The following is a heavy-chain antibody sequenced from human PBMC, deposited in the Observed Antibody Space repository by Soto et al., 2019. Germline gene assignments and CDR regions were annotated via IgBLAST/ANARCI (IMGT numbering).Heavy chain of an antibody. CDR2: ISHDGSTK. CDR3: ENQIQPGH. V-gene: IGHV3-30*18. Sequence: QVQLVESGGGVVQPGTSLRLSCAASGFTFSSYGMHWVRQAPGKGLAWVAVISHDGSTKYYADSVKVRFTISRDNSKNTLYLNMNRLRVEDTALYCCENQIQPGHWCQETLVIVSS. D-gene: IGHD5-18*01. J-gene: IGHJ4*02. CDR1: GFTFSSYG.